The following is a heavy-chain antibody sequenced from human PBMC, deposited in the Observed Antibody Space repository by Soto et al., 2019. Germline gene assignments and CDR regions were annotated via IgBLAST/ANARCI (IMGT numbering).Heavy chain of an antibody. J-gene: IGHJ3*02. CDR2: ISSSSSYT. CDR3: ARDRYYDSSGYNGGDAFDI. D-gene: IGHD3-22*01. Sequence: QVQLVESGGGLVKPGGSLRLSCAASGFTFSDYYMSWIRQAPGKGLEWVSYISSSSSYTNYADSVKGRFTISRDNAKNSLYLQMNSLRAEDTAVYYCARDRYYDSSGYNGGDAFDIWGQGTMVTVSS. V-gene: IGHV3-11*06. CDR1: GFTFSDYY.